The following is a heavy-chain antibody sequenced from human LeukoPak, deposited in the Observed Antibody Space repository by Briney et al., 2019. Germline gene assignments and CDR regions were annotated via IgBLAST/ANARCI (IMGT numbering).Heavy chain of an antibody. J-gene: IGHJ4*02. V-gene: IGHV3-74*01. CDR1: GFTFSSYW. CDR2: INSDGSST. D-gene: IGHD1-1*01. Sequence: GGSLRLSCAASGFTFSSYWMHWVRQAPGKGLVWVSRINSDGSSTSYADSVKGRFTISRDNAKNTLYLQMNSLRAEDTAVYYCAKDLGYGRTRFQIDYWGQGTLVTVSS. CDR3: AKDLGYGRTRFQIDY.